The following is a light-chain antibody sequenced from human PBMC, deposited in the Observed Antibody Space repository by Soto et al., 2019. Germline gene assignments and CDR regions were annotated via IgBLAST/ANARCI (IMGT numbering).Light chain of an antibody. CDR3: QQYGSSPTWT. CDR2: GAS. V-gene: IGKV3-20*01. J-gene: IGKJ1*01. CDR1: QSVSSSY. Sequence: EIVLTQSPGTLSLSPGERVTLSCRAIQSVSSSYLAWYRQKPGQAPTLLIYGASSRATGIPDRFSGSGSGTDFTLTISRLEPEDFAVYYCQQYGSSPTWTFGQGTKVVIK.